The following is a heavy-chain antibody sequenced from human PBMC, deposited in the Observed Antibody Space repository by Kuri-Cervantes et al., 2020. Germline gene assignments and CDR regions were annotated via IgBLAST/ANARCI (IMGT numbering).Heavy chain of an antibody. CDR2: IYYSGST. J-gene: IGHJ4*02. CDR3: ARGSYSGNYWGLDY. D-gene: IGHD1-26*01. V-gene: IGHV4-61*01. CDR1: GGSVSSGSYY. Sequence: SETLSLTGTGAGGSVSSGSYYWSWIRQPPGKGLEWIGYIYYSGSTSYNPSLKSRVTISADKSKNQFSLKLSSVTAADTAVYYCARGSYSGNYWGLDYWGQGTLVTVSS.